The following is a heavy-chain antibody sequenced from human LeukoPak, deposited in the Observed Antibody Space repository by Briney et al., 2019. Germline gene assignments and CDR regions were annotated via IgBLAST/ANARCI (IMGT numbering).Heavy chain of an antibody. CDR3: ARDGRYGSGGSCYSLRSYYYMDV. CDR2: INPNSGST. Sequence: GASVKVSCKASGYTFTGYYMHWVRQAPGQGLEWMGWINPNSGSTNYAQKFQGRVTMTRDTSISTAYMELSRLRSDDTAVYYCARDGRYGSGGSCYSLRSYYYMDVWGKGTTVTISS. D-gene: IGHD2-15*01. V-gene: IGHV1-2*02. J-gene: IGHJ6*03. CDR1: GYTFTGYY.